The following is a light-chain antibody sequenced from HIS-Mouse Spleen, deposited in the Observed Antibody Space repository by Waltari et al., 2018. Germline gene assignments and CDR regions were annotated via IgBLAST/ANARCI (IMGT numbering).Light chain of an antibody. Sequence: DIVMTQSPLSLPVTPGEPASISCRSSQSLLHSNGYNYLDWYLQKPGQSPQLLIYLGSNRASGVPDRFSGSGSGTDFTLKISRVEAEDVAVYYCQQRSNWDLTFGGGTKVEIK. V-gene: IGKV2-28*01. CDR1: QSLLHSNGYNY. CDR2: LGS. J-gene: IGKJ4*01. CDR3: QQRSNWDLT.